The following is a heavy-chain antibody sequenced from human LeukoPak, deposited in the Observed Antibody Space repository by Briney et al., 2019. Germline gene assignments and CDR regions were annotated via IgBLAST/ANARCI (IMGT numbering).Heavy chain of an antibody. V-gene: IGHV1-69*06. CDR2: IIPIFGTA. D-gene: IGHD3-10*01. CDR3: ASLVRGVILDY. Sequence: SVKVSCKASGGTFSSYAISWVRQAPGQGLEWMGGIIPIFGTANYAQKFQGRVTITADKSTSTAYMELSSLRSEDTAVYYCASLVRGVILDYWGQGTLVTVSS. CDR1: GGTFSSYA. J-gene: IGHJ4*02.